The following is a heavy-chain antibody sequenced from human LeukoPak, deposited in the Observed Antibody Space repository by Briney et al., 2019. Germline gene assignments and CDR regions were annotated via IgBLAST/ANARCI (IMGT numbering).Heavy chain of an antibody. J-gene: IGHJ4*02. CDR1: GFTFSDYY. CDR2: ISSSSSYT. V-gene: IGHV3-11*05. D-gene: IGHD5-12*01. Sequence: GGSLRLSCAASGFTFSDYYMSWIRQAPGKGLEWVSYISSSSSYTNYADSVKGRFTISRDNAKNSLYLQMNSLRVEDTAVYYCARGGYSGYDWVDYWGQGTLVTVSS. CDR3: ARGGYSGYDWVDY.